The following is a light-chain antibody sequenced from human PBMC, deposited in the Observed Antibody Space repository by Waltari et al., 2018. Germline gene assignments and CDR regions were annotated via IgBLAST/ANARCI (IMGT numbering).Light chain of an antibody. J-gene: IGKJ4*01. Sequence: DIQMTQSPSTLSASVGDRFTITWRASQSLSNWLAWYQQKPGKAPKLLIYKASTLESGVPSRFSGSGSGTEFTLTISSLQPDDFATYYCKQYNSYSLLTFGGGTKVEIK. V-gene: IGKV1-5*03. CDR1: QSLSNW. CDR2: KAS. CDR3: KQYNSYSLLT.